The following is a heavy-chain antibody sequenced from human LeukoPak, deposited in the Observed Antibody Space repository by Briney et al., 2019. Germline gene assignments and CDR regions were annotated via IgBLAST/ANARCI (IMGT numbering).Heavy chain of an antibody. V-gene: IGHV3-21*01. CDR1: GFFFTSYD. CDR2: ISASSTYI. Sequence: GGSLRLSCATSGFFFTSYDMNWVRQAPGKGLEWVSSISASSTYIYYADSVKGRFTISRDSANDSLDLQMNSLTAEDTAVYYCARGISAGFHSYMDVWGKGTTVTVS. CDR3: ARGISAGFHSYMDV. J-gene: IGHJ6*03. D-gene: IGHD3-10*01.